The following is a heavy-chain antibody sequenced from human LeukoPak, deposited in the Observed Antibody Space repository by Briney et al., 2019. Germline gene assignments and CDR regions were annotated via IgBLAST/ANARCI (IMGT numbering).Heavy chain of an antibody. V-gene: IGHV3-11*01. CDR1: GFTFSDYY. CDR2: ISSSGSTI. J-gene: IGHJ4*02. CDR3: ARRAGAYSHPYDY. D-gene: IGHD4/OR15-4a*01. Sequence: PGGSLRLSCAASGFTFSDYYMSWIRQALGKGLEWVSYISSSGSTIYYADSVKGRFTISRDNSKNTLYLQMNSLRAEDTAVYYCARRAGAYSHPYDYWGQGTLVTVSS.